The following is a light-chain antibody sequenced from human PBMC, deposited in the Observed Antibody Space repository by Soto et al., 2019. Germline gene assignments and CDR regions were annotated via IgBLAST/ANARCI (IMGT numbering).Light chain of an antibody. CDR1: SSDIGAGYR. Sequence: QSVLTQPPSVSGAPGERVTISCTGSSSDIGAGYRVRWYQQVPGTAPKLLIYDNTNRPSGVSVRFSGSKSGTSASLAISGLQAEDEADYYCCSFTYSSTYVFGTGTKVTVL. CDR2: DNT. V-gene: IGLV1-40*01. CDR3: CSFTYSSTYV. J-gene: IGLJ1*01.